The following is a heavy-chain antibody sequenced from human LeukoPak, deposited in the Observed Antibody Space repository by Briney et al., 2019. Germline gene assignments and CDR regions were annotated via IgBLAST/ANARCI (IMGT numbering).Heavy chain of an antibody. V-gene: IGHV3-23*01. Sequence: VGSLRLSCAASAFTFSSYAMSWVRQAPGKGLEWVSAISGSGGSTYYADSVKGRFTISRDNSKNTLYLQMNSLRAEDTAVYYCAKDPHNVVVPAEIHYWDQGTLVTVSS. J-gene: IGHJ4*02. CDR2: ISGSGGST. CDR3: AKDPHNVVVPAEIHY. CDR1: AFTFSSYA. D-gene: IGHD2-2*01.